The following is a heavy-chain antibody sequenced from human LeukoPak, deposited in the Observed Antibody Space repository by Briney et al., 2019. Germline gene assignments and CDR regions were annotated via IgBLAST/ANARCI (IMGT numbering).Heavy chain of an antibody. D-gene: IGHD2-2*02. V-gene: IGHV1-69*04. CDR3: ARFLCSSTSCYIDWFDP. CDR1: GGTFSSYA. Sequence: ASVKVSCKASGGTFSSYAISWVRQAPGRGLEWMGRIIPILGIANYAQKFQGRVTITADKSTSTAYMELSSLRSEDTAVYYCARFLCSSTSCYIDWFDPWGQGTLVTVSS. CDR2: IIPILGIA. J-gene: IGHJ5*02.